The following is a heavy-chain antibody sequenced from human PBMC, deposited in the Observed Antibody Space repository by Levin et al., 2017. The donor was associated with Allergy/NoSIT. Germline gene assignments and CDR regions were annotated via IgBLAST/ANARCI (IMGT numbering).Heavy chain of an antibody. CDR1: GGSISSYY. Sequence: PWGSLRLSCTVSGGSISSYYWSWIRQSPGKRPEWIGYIHYTGYTNYSPSLKSRVTISLDTSKNQFSLKLTSVTAADTAVYSCARSAHVTVIPAAIFAFDPWGQGILVTVSS. D-gene: IGHD2-2*01. V-gene: IGHV4-59*08. J-gene: IGHJ5*02. CDR2: IHYTGYT. CDR3: ARSAHVTVIPAAIFAFDP.